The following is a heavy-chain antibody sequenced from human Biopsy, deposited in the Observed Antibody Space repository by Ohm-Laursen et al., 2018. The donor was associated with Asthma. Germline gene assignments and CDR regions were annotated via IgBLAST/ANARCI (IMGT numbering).Heavy chain of an antibody. Sequence: SLRLPCAASGFVFSQCGMHWVRQGPGKGLEWVALVSSDGHNKYYEDSVKGRSTISRDNSRNRLYLQINRLTVEDSAVYFCARQSGQDYGDSSGFDIWGQGTKVAVSS. J-gene: IGHJ3*02. CDR3: ARQSGQDYGDSSGFDI. CDR1: GFVFSQCG. D-gene: IGHD3-22*01. V-gene: IGHV3-30*03. CDR2: VSSDGHNK.